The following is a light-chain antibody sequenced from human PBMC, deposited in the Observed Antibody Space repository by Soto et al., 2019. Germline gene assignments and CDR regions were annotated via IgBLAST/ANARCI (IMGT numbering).Light chain of an antibody. V-gene: IGLV1-44*01. CDR1: YSNIGIND. J-gene: IGLJ2*01. CDR3: AAWDDSLNGPA. CDR2: DTS. Sequence: QSVLSQPTSASGTPGQTVTVSCSGTYSNIGINDVHWYRQLSGTAPQILIYDTSQRATGVPDRFSGSRSGTSASLVISGLQTEDEADYHCAAWDDSLNGPAFGGGTKLTVL.